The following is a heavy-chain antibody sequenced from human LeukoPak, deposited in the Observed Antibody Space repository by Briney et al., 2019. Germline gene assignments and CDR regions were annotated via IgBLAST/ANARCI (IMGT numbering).Heavy chain of an antibody. CDR1: GFTFSTYA. Sequence: PGRSLRLSCTASGFTFSTYAMHWVRQAPGKGLEWVAVISYDGSNKYYADSVKCRFTISRDNSKNTLYLQMNSLRAEDTAVYYCARALDEGARFDYWGQGTLVTVSS. J-gene: IGHJ4*02. CDR3: ARALDEGARFDY. V-gene: IGHV3-30-3*01. CDR2: ISYDGSNK.